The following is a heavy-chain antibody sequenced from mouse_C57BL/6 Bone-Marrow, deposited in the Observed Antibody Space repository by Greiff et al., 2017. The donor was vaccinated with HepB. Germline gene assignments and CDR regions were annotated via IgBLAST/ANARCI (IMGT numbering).Heavy chain of an antibody. CDR3: AYGSSLDY. Sequence: EVMLVESGPGLAKPSQTLSLTCSVTGYSITSYYWNWIRKFPGNKLEYMGYISYSGSTYYNPSLKSRISITRDTSKNQYYLQLNSVTTEDTATYYCAYGSSLDYWGQGTTLTVSS. J-gene: IGHJ2*01. CDR2: ISYSGST. V-gene: IGHV3-8*01. D-gene: IGHD1-1*01. CDR1: GYSITSYY.